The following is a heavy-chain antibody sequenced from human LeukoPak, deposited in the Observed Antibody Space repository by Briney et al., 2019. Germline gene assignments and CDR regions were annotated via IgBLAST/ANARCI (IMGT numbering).Heavy chain of an antibody. CDR1: GGSISSYH. CDR2: IYYSGST. J-gene: IGHJ4*02. V-gene: IGHV4-59*08. Sequence: SETLSLTCTVSGGSISSYHWSWIRQPPGKGLEWIGYIYYSGSTNYNPSLKSRVTISLDTSKNQFSLKVSSVTAADTAVYYCARHSSGYLSYFDYWGQGTLVLVSS. D-gene: IGHD3-22*01. CDR3: ARHSSGYLSYFDY.